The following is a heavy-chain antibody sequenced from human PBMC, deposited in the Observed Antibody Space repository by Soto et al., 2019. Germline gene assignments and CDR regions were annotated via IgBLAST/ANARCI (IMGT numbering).Heavy chain of an antibody. J-gene: IGHJ6*02. CDR1: GYTFTGYY. D-gene: IGHD5-12*01. CDR3: ARGLGYSGYDLRGPYYYYGMDV. CDR2: INPNSGGT. Sequence: GASVKVSCKASGYTFTGYYMHWVRQAPGQGLEWMGWINPNSGGTNYAQKFQGWVTMTRDTSISTAYMELSRLRSDDTAVYYCARGLGYSGYDLRGPYYYYGMDVWGQGTTVTVSS. V-gene: IGHV1-2*04.